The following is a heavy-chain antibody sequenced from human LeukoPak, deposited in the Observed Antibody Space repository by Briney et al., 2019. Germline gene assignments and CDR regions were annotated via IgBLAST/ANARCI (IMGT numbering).Heavy chain of an antibody. J-gene: IGHJ4*02. Sequence: SETLSLTCAVSGSPLTSYYWSWIRQPPGKGLEWIGYIYYSGSTYYNPSLKSRVTISVDTSKNQFSLKLSSVTAADTAVYYCARGGGPRRLDYWGQGTLVTVSS. CDR1: GSPLTSYY. V-gene: IGHV4-59*12. D-gene: IGHD3-10*01. CDR2: IYYSGST. CDR3: ARGGGPRRLDY.